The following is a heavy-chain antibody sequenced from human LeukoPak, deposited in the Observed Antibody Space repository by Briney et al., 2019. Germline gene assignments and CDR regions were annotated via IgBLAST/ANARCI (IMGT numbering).Heavy chain of an antibody. D-gene: IGHD3-10*01. Sequence: GRSLRLSCAASGFTFSSYGMHWVRQAPGKGLEGVAVIWYDGSNKYYADSVKGRFTISRDNSKNTLYLQMNSLRAEDTAVYYCARARGAVYGMDVWGQGTTVTVSS. CDR2: IWYDGSNK. J-gene: IGHJ6*02. CDR1: GFTFSSYG. CDR3: ARARGAVYGMDV. V-gene: IGHV3-33*01.